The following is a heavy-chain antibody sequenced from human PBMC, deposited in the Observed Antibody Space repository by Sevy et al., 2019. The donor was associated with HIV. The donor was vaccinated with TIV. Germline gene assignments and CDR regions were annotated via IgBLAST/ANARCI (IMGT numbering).Heavy chain of an antibody. D-gene: IGHD5-18*01. CDR2: IIPIFGTA. J-gene: IGHJ6*03. CDR3: ARASDTAMVDYYYMDV. Sequence: ASVKVSCKASGGTFSSYAISWVRQAPGQGLEWMGGIIPIFGTANYAQKFQGRVTITADKSTSTAYMGLSSLRSEDTAVYYCARASDTAMVDYYYMDVWGKGTTVTVSS. V-gene: IGHV1-69*06. CDR1: GGTFSSYA.